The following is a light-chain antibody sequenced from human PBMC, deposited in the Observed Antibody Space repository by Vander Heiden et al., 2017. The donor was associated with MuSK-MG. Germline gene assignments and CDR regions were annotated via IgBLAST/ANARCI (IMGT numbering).Light chain of an antibody. Sequence: QSALTQPRSVSGSPGQSVTISCTGTSSDVGGYHYVSWYQQHPGKAPKLMIYDVSKRPSGVPDRFSGSKSGNTASLTISGLQAEDEADYYCCSYADSYTYVFGTGTKVTVL. CDR3: CSYADSYTYV. CDR2: DVS. V-gene: IGLV2-11*01. CDR1: SSDVGGYHY. J-gene: IGLJ1*01.